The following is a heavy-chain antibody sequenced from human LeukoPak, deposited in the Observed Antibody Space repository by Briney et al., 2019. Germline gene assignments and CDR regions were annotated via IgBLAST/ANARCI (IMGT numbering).Heavy chain of an antibody. V-gene: IGHV3-7*05. CDR2: IKQDGSEK. D-gene: IGHD5-12*01. Sequence: GGSLRLSCAASGFIFSSYWMTWVRQGPGKGLEWVANIKQDGSEKYYVDSVKGRFTISRDNAKNSLYLQMNSLRADDTAVYYGVRPGGGYVGLNDYWGQGTLVTVSS. J-gene: IGHJ4*02. CDR3: VRPGGGYVGLNDY. CDR1: GFIFSSYW.